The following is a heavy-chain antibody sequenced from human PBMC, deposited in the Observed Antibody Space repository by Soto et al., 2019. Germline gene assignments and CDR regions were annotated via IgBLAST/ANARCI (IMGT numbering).Heavy chain of an antibody. CDR3: ARYYYDSSGYLDAFDI. D-gene: IGHD3-22*01. J-gene: IGHJ3*02. Sequence: GESLKISCKVSGYSFTSYWIGCVRQMPGKGLEWMGIIYPGDSDTRYSPSFQGQVTISADKSISTAYLQWSSLKASDTAMYYCARYYYDSSGYLDAFDIWGQGTMVTVSS. CDR1: GYSFTSYW. V-gene: IGHV5-51*01. CDR2: IYPGDSDT.